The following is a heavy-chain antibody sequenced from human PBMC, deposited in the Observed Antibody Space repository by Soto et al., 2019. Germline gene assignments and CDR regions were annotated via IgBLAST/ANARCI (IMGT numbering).Heavy chain of an antibody. J-gene: IGHJ4*02. V-gene: IGHV1-3*01. D-gene: IGHD6-19*01. Sequence: ASVKVSCKASGYTFTSYAMHWVRQAPGQRLEWMGWINAGNGNTKYSQKFQGRVTITRDTSASTAYMELSSLRSEDTAVYYCAREPRAYSSGWQFDYWGQGTLVTVSS. CDR3: AREPRAYSSGWQFDY. CDR2: INAGNGNT. CDR1: GYTFTSYA.